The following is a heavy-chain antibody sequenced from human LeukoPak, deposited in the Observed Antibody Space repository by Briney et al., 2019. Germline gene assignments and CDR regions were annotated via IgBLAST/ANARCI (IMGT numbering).Heavy chain of an antibody. D-gene: IGHD1-26*01. CDR2: VNSNGGT. CDR3: ARLVGNNWFDP. V-gene: IGHV4-59*08. CDR1: GGSISTFS. Sequence: SETLSLTCTVSGGSISTFSWNWIRQPPGQGLEWIGYVNSNGGTYNNPSLKSRVTVSLDMSKNQFSLKLSSVTAADTAVYYCARLVGNNWFDPWGQGTLVTVSS. J-gene: IGHJ5*02.